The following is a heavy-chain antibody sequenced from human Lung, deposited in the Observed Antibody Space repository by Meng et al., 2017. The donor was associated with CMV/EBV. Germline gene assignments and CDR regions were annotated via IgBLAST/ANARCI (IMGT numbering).Heavy chain of an antibody. CDR2: IYYSGST. Sequence: SETLSLXXTVSGGSISSSSYYWGWIRQPPGKGLEWIGSIYYSGSTYYNPSLKSRVTISVDTSKNQFSLKLSSVTAADTAVYYCSGHWWETTHNWYFDLWGRGTXVTVAS. CDR1: GGSISSSSYY. CDR3: SGHWWETTHNWYFDL. V-gene: IGHV4-39*01. D-gene: IGHD1-26*01. J-gene: IGHJ2*01.